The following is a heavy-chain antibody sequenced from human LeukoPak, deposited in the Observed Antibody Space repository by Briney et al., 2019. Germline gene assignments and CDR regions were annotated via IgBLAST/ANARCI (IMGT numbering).Heavy chain of an antibody. Sequence: GASVKVSCKASGGTFSSCAISWVRQAPGQGLEWMGGIIPIFGTANYAQKFQGRVTITADESTSTAYMELSSLRSEDTAVYYCARPLRSGTNTVVGYYYGMDVWGKGTTVTVSS. CDR1: GGTFSSCA. CDR3: ARPLRSGTNTVVGYYYGMDV. D-gene: IGHD1-14*01. V-gene: IGHV1-69*13. CDR2: IIPIFGTA. J-gene: IGHJ6*04.